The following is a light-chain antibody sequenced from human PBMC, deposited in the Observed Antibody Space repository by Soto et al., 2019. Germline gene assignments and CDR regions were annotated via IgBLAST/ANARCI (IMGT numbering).Light chain of an antibody. J-gene: IGLJ2*01. CDR1: SSNIGGNP. Sequence: QLVLTQPPSMSGTPGQRVVISCSGSSSNIGGNPVNWYQQLPGTAPKLLIYVSDQRPSGVPDRFSASKSGTSASLAISGLQSADEANYFCAAWDDGLNGLVFGGGTKLTVL. V-gene: IGLV1-44*01. CDR3: AAWDDGLNGLV. CDR2: VSD.